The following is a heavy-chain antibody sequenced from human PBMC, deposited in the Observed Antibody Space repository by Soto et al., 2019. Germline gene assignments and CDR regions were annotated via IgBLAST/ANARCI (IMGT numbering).Heavy chain of an antibody. J-gene: IGHJ5*02. D-gene: IGHD3-10*01. Sequence: SETLSLTCAVSSGSISSSNWWSWVRQPPGKGLEWIGEIYHSGSTNYNPSLKSRATISVDKSENQFSLKLSSVTAADTAVYYCARTYYYGSGSYSYNWFDPWGQGTLVTVSS. CDR3: ARTYYYGSGSYSYNWFDP. V-gene: IGHV4-4*02. CDR2: IYHSGST. CDR1: SGSISSSNW.